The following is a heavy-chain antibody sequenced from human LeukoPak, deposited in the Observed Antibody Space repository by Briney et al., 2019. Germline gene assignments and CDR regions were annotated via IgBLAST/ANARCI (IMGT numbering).Heavy chain of an antibody. D-gene: IGHD3-10*01. CDR3: AKVSYHYYGSGSYVLDY. J-gene: IGHJ4*02. CDR2: ISGSGGTT. V-gene: IGHV3-23*01. CDR1: GFTFSSYA. Sequence: GGSLRLSCAASGFTFSSYAMSWVRQAPGKGLEWVSAISGSGGTTYYADSVKGRFTISRDNSKNTLYLQMNSLRAGDTAVYYCAKVSYHYYGSGSYVLDYWGQGILVTVSS.